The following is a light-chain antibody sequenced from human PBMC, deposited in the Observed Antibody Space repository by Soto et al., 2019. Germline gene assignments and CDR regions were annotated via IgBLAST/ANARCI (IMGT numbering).Light chain of an antibody. V-gene: IGLV2-14*01. CDR1: SSDVGGYNY. Sequence: QSVLTQPASVSGSPGQSITISCTGTSSDVGGYNYVSWYQQHPGKAPKLMISEVSNRPSGVSNRFSGSKSGNTASLTISGRQAEDEADYYCSSYTSSSTPFVFGTGTKLTVL. CDR2: EVS. CDR3: SSYTSSSTPFV. J-gene: IGLJ1*01.